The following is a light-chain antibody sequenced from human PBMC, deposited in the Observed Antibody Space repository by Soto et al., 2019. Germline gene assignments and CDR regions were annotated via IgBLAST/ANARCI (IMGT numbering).Light chain of an antibody. CDR1: SSDVGGYNS. J-gene: IGLJ3*02. CDR2: NVN. Sequence: QSALTQPASVSGSPGQSLTISCTGTSSDVGGYNSVSWYQQHPGKAPKLMIFNVNTRTPGVSGRFSGSKSANTASLTISGLQAEDEADYYCSSYTRSDSWVFGGGTKLTVL. CDR3: SSYTRSDSWV. V-gene: IGLV2-14*01.